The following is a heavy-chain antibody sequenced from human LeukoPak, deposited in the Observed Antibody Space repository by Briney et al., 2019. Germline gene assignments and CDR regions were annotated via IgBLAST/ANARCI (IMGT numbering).Heavy chain of an antibody. D-gene: IGHD4-17*01. CDR3: ATAATVAQSGWFDP. J-gene: IGHJ5*02. V-gene: IGHV1-24*01. Sequence: ASVKVSCKVSGYTLTELSMHWVRQAPGKGLEWMGGFDPEDGETIYAQKFQGRVTMTEDTSTDTAYIELSSLRSEDTAVYYCATAATVAQSGWFDPWGQGTLVTVSS. CDR1: GYTLTELS. CDR2: FDPEDGET.